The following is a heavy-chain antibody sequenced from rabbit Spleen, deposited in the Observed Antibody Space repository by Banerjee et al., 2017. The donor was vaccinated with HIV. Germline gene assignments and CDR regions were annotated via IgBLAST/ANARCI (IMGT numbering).Heavy chain of an antibody. Sequence: QQLVESGGGLVKPGASLTLTCTASGFSLSIYYMNWVRQAPGKGLEWIGYIDPLFGITYYANWVNGRFSISRENAQNTVFLQMTSLTAADTATYFCARDGTGGSYFALWGPGSLVTVS. CDR1: GFSLSIYY. CDR3: ARDGTGGSYFAL. V-gene: IGHV1S7*01. J-gene: IGHJ4*01. CDR2: IDPLFGIT. D-gene: IGHD8-1*01.